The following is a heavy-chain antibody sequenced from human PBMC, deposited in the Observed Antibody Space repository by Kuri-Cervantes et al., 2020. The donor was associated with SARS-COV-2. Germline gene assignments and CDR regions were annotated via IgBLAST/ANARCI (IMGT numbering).Heavy chain of an antibody. J-gene: IGHJ4*02. CDR3: AREGCRGGKCCSVIYYFDY. CDR1: GDSISSSLHY. D-gene: IGHD2-15*01. CDR2: IHQSGGT. V-gene: IGHV4-39*02. Sequence: SETLSLTWSLSGDSISSSLHYCAWLRHPPGKGLEWIAHIHQSGGTHYNPCLKCRVTISLDTSKNPFSLNLDSVTAADTTVYYWAREGCRGGKCCSVIYYFDYWGQGTLVTVSS.